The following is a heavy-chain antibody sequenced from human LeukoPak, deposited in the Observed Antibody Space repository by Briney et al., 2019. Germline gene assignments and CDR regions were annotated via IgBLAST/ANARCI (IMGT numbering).Heavy chain of an antibody. Sequence: PGGSLRLSCAASGFTFSSYWMSWVRQAPGKGLEWVANIRQDGSEKYYVDSVKGRFTISRDNAKNSLYLQMNSLKTEDTAVYHCTTDRGITVRPLFDSWGQGTRVTVSS. CDR1: GFTFSSYW. J-gene: IGHJ4*02. D-gene: IGHD1-14*01. CDR3: TTDRGITVRPLFDS. CDR2: IRQDGSEK. V-gene: IGHV3-7*03.